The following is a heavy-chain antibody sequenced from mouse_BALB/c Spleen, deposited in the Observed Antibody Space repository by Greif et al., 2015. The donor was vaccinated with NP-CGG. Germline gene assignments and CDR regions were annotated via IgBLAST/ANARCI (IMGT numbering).Heavy chain of an antibody. Sequence: EVMLVESGGGLVQPGGSLKLSCATSGFTFSDYYMYWVRQTPEKRLEWVAYISNGGGSTYYPDTVKGRFTISRDNAKNTQYLQMSRLKSEDTAMYYCARQGPLFAYWGQGTLVTVSA. CDR3: ARQGPLFAY. V-gene: IGHV5-12*02. CDR1: GFTFSDYY. J-gene: IGHJ3*01. CDR2: ISNGGGST.